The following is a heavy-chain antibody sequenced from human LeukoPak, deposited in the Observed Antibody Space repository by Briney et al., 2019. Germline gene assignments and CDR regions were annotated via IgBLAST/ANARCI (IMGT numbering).Heavy chain of an antibody. J-gene: IGHJ4*02. Sequence: QPGGSLRLSCAASGFTFSSYAMTWVRQAPGKGLEWVSAISGSGGSTNYADSVKGRFTISRDNSKNTLYLQMNSLRADDTVVYYCAKNLESYGDSSTDFWGQGTLVTVSS. D-gene: IGHD4-17*01. CDR3: AKNLESYGDSSTDF. CDR2: ISGSGGST. CDR1: GFTFSSYA. V-gene: IGHV3-23*01.